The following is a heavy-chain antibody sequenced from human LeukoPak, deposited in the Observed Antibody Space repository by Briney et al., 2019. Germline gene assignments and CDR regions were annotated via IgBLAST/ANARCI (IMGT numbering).Heavy chain of an antibody. Sequence: GGSLRLSCAASGFTVSSNYMSWVRQAPGKGLEWVSSISSSSSYIYYADSVKGRFTISRDNAKNSLYLQMNSLRAEDTAVYYCVPRKEWSCYMGVWGKGTTVTVSS. CDR2: ISSSSSYI. J-gene: IGHJ6*03. CDR3: VPRKEWSCYMGV. CDR1: GFTVSSNY. D-gene: IGHD3-3*01. V-gene: IGHV3-21*04.